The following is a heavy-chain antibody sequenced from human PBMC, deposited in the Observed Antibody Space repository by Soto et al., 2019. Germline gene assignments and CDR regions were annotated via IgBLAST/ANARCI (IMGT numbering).Heavy chain of an antibody. Sequence: VFRPKIVSSTQTDTVNSSFAGVSLRTSGVGVGWIRQPPGKALEGLALIYWDDDRRYSPSLKSRLTITKDTSKNQVVLTMTNMDPVDTATYYCAHSSSLRFLEWPARGHDWFDPWGQGTLVTISS. D-gene: IGHD3-3*01. V-gene: IGHV2-5*02. J-gene: IGHJ5*02. CDR1: GVSLRTSGVG. CDR3: AHSSSLRFLEWPARGHDWFDP. CDR2: IYWDDDR.